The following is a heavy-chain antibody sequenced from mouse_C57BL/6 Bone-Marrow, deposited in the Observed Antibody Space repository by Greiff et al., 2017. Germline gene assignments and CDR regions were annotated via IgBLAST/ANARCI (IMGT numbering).Heavy chain of an antibody. V-gene: IGHV1-54*01. J-gene: IGHJ3*01. CDR3: ARGGGFAY. CDR1: GYAFTNYL. Sequence: VKVVESGAELVRPGTSVKVSCKASGYAFTNYLIEWVKQRPGQGLEWIGVINPGSGGTNYNEKFKGKATLTADKSSSTAYMQLSSLTSEDSAVYFCARGGGFAYWGQGTLVTVSA. CDR2: INPGSGGT.